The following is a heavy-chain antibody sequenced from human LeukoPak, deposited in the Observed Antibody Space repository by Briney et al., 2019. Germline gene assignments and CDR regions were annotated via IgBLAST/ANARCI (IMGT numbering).Heavy chain of an antibody. J-gene: IGHJ6*02. CDR3: ATGAYYGGTSYYYYGMDV. D-gene: IGHD4-23*01. CDR2: FDPEDGET. V-gene: IGHV1-24*01. Sequence: ASVKVSCKVSGYTLTELSMHWVRQAPGKGLEWMGGFDPEDGETIDAQKFQGRVTMTEDTSTDTAYMELSSLRSEDTAVYYCATGAYYGGTSYYYYGMDVWGQGTTVTVSS. CDR1: GYTLTELS.